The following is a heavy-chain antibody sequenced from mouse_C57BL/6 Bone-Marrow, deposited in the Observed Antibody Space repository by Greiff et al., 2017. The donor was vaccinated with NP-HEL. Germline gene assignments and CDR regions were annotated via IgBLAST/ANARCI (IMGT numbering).Heavy chain of an antibody. J-gene: IGHJ4*01. CDR3: ARGSDYYAMDY. CDR2: INPNNGGT. V-gene: IGHV1-26*01. CDR1: GYTFTDYY. Sequence: VQLQQSGPELVKPGASVKISCKASGYTFTDYYMNWVKQSHGKSLEWIGDINPNNGGTSYNQKFKGKATLTVDKSSSTAYIELRSLTSEDSAVYYCARGSDYYAMDYWGQGTSVTVSS.